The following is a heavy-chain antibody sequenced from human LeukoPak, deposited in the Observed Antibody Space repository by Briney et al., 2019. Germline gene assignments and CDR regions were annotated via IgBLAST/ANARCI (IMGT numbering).Heavy chain of an antibody. J-gene: IGHJ4*02. Sequence: GGSLRLSCAASGFTFSNYAMSWVRQAPGKGLEWVSAISGSGGNTYYADSVKGRLTISRDNAKNSLYLQMNSLRAEDTAVYYCARDGYSSGWYFVDYWGQGTLVTVSS. D-gene: IGHD6-19*01. V-gene: IGHV3-23*01. CDR1: GFTFSNYA. CDR2: ISGSGGNT. CDR3: ARDGYSSGWYFVDY.